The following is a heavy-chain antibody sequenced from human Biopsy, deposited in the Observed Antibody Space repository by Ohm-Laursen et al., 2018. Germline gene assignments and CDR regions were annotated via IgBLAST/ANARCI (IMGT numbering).Heavy chain of an antibody. V-gene: IGHV4-31*01. CDR3: ARGDYFDSNGYFWFDP. CDR2: IFNSANT. D-gene: IGHD3-22*01. J-gene: IGHJ5*02. CDR1: GGSISSGGSY. Sequence: SDTLSLTCTVSGGSISSGGSYWSWIRQRPGKDLEWIGYIFNSANTYYNPSLKNLITIPGDTSKNQFSLKLNSVTAADTAVYYCARGDYFDSNGYFWFDPWGQGTLVTVSS.